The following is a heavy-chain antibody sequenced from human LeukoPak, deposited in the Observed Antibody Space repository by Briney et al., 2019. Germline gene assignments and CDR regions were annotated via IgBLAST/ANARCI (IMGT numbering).Heavy chain of an antibody. J-gene: IGHJ6*02. CDR1: GLTFSSYW. CDR2: ISYDGSNK. D-gene: IGHD3-10*01. Sequence: GGSLRLSCAASGLTFSSYWMSWVRQAPGKGLEWVAVISYDGSNKYYADSVKGRFTISRDNSKNTLYLQMNSLRAEDTAVYYCARYGSGSTDYYYYYGMDVWGQGTTVTVSS. V-gene: IGHV3-30*03. CDR3: ARYGSGSTDYYYYYGMDV.